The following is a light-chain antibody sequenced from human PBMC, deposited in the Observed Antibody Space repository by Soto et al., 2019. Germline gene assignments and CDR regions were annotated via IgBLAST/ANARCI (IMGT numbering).Light chain of an antibody. CDR2: AAS. CDR1: QDIDNY. V-gene: IGKV1-33*01. J-gene: IGKJ5*01. Sequence: IQVTLYPTSLSASVGESVTITCRASQDIDNYLNWYQHRPGEAPKLLIYAASYLETGVSTRFSGSGSGTDFSFTITNLRQEDSGTHYCHQHATCATMPFAEGTRLEIK. CDR3: HQHATCATMP.